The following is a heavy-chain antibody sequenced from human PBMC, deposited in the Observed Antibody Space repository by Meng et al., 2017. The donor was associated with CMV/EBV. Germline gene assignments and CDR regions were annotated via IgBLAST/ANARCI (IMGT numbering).Heavy chain of an antibody. D-gene: IGHD2-8*01. Sequence: SWVRQAPGKGLEWVANIKQDGSEKYYVDSVKGRFTISRDNAKNSLYLQMNSLRAEDTAVYYCARAGYCTNGVCYINLADHPGPFDYWGQGTLVTVSS. V-gene: IGHV3-7*03. J-gene: IGHJ4*02. CDR3: ARAGYCTNGVCYINLADHPGPFDY. CDR2: IKQDGSEK.